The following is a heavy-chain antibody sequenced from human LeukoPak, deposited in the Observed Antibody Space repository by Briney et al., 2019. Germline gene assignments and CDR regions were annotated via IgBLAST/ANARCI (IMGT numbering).Heavy chain of an antibody. Sequence: GGSLRLSCAASGFTFSSHSMDWVRQAPGGGLEWVSFISDSGNTMYYADSVKGRFTISRDNAKNSLFLQMDSVRDEDSAVYYCARCLRHPKFYFDYWGQGTLVTVSS. J-gene: IGHJ4*02. CDR3: ARCLRHPKFYFDY. D-gene: IGHD5/OR15-5a*01. CDR1: GFTFSSHS. V-gene: IGHV3-48*02. CDR2: ISDSGNTM.